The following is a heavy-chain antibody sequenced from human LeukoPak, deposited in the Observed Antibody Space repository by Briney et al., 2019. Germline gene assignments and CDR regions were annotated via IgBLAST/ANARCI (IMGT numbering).Heavy chain of an antibody. V-gene: IGHV4-39*01. CDR2: IFYSGST. CDR3: ARMVPMVRRVTAMDV. D-gene: IGHD3-10*01. CDR1: GGSISSSSYY. Sequence: PSETLSLTCTVSGGSISSSSYYWGCIRQPPGEGLEWIRSIFYSGSTYYNPSLKSRVTISVATSKNQFSLKLSSGTAADTAVYYCARMVPMVRRVTAMDVWGERTTVTISS. J-gene: IGHJ6*03.